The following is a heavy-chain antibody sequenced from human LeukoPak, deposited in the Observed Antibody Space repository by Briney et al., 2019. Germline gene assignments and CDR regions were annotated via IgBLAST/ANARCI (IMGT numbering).Heavy chain of an antibody. Sequence: GGSLRLSCAASGXTFSSYSMNWVRQAPGKGLEWVSFISTGSLTIYYADSVKGRFTISRDDARNSPYLQMNRLRDEDTAVYYCARQVAATDFDFWGQGTLVTVSS. J-gene: IGHJ4*02. CDR2: ISTGSLTI. V-gene: IGHV3-48*02. CDR1: GXTFSSYS. CDR3: ARQVAATDFDF. D-gene: IGHD2-15*01.